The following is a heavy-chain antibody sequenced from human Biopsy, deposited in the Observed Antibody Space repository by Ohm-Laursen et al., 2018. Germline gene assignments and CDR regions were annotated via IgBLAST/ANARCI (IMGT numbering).Heavy chain of an antibody. CDR2: INPNSGNA. CDR1: GYSFTSYY. J-gene: IGHJ6*02. CDR3: ARVSAYPSIDGYYGLDL. V-gene: IGHV1-2*02. Sequence: ASVKVSCKASGYSFTSYYMHWVRQAPGQGLEWMGWINPNSGNANYAQSFQGRLTVTRDTSISTAYMELTSLTFDDTAIYYCARVSAYPSIDGYYGLDLWGQGTTVIVSS. D-gene: IGHD3-9*01.